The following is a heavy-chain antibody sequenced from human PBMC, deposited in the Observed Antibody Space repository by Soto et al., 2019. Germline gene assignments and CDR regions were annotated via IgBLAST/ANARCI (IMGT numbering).Heavy chain of an antibody. CDR2: INSDGSST. CDR3: ARIIRLRFLEWLLGDYYYYGMDV. Sequence: GGSLRLSCAASGFTFSSYWMHWVRQAPGKGLVWVSRINSDGSSTSYADSVKGRFTISRDNAKNTLYLQMNSLRAEDTAVYYCARIIRLRFLEWLLGDYYYYGMDVRGQGTTVTVSS. D-gene: IGHD3-3*01. V-gene: IGHV3-74*01. CDR1: GFTFSSYW. J-gene: IGHJ6*02.